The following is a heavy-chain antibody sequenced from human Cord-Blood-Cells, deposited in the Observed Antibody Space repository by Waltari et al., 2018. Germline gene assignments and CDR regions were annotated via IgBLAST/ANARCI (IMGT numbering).Heavy chain of an antibody. Sequence: QVQLQESGPGLVKPSQTLSLTCTVSGGSISSGGYYWLWIRQHPGKGLEWIGYIYYSGSTYYTPSLKSRVTISVDTSKNQFSLKLSSVTAADTAVYYCARIDFWRRVGDYWGQGTRVTVSS. CDR3: ARIDFWRRVGDY. CDR2: IYYSGST. CDR1: GGSISSGGYY. D-gene: IGHD3-3*01. V-gene: IGHV4-31*03. J-gene: IGHJ4*02.